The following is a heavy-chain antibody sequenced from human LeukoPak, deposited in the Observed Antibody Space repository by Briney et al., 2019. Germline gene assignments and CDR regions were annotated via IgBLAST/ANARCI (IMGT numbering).Heavy chain of an antibody. J-gene: IGHJ5*02. V-gene: IGHV4-39*01. CDR3: ASQPGVLVVVVAATDNWFDP. CDR2: IYYSGST. Sequence: SETLSLTCTVSGGSISSSSYYWGWIRQPPGKGLEWIGGIYYSGSTYYNPSLKSRVTISVDTSKNQFSLKLSSVTAADTAVYYCASQPGVLVVVVAATDNWFDPWGQGTLVTVSS. CDR1: GGSISSSSYY. D-gene: IGHD2-15*01.